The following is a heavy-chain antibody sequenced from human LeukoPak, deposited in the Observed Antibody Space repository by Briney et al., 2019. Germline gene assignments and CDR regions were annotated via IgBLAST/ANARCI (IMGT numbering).Heavy chain of an antibody. J-gene: IGHJ4*02. CDR1: GFTFSSYS. V-gene: IGHV3-48*04. D-gene: IGHD6-6*01. Sequence: GGSLRLSCAASGFTFSSYSMNWVRQAPGKGLEWVSYISSSSSTIYYADSVKGRFTISRVNAKNSLYLQMNSLRAEDTAVYYCARVAARYYFDYWGQGTLVTVSS. CDR3: ARVAARYYFDY. CDR2: ISSSSSTI.